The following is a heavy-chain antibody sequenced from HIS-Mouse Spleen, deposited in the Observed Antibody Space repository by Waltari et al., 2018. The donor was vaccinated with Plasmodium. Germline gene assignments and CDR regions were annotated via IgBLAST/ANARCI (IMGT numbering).Heavy chain of an antibody. CDR2: ISYDGSNK. V-gene: IGHV3-30*18. Sequence: QVQLVESGGGVVRPGRSLRVPCAASGLHFSTYGMHWVRQAPGKWLEWVAVISYDGSNKYYADSVKGRFTISRDNSKNTLYLQMNSLRAEDTAVYYCAKDRRSSSWYVDYWGQGTLVTVSS. CDR3: AKDRRSSSWYVDY. D-gene: IGHD6-13*01. CDR1: GLHFSTYG. J-gene: IGHJ4*02.